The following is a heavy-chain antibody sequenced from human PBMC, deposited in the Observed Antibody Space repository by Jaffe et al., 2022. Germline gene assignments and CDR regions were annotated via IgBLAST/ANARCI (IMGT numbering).Heavy chain of an antibody. J-gene: IGHJ3*02. CDR3: ARAPLRFLEWLSYDAFDI. CDR2: ISSSSSYI. D-gene: IGHD3-3*01. V-gene: IGHV3-21*01. CDR1: GFTFSSYS. Sequence: EVQLVESGGGLVKPGGSLRLSCAASGFTFSSYSMNWVRQAPGKGLEWVSSISSSSSYIYYADSVKGRFTISRDNAKNSLYLQMNSLRAEDTAVYYCARAPLRFLEWLSYDAFDIWGQGTMVTVSS.